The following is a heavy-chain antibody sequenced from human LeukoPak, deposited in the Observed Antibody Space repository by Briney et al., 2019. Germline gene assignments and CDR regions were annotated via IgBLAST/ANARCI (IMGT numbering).Heavy chain of an antibody. Sequence: GGSLRLSCAASGFSFSSYAMSWVRQAPGKGLEWVSSISNSGDTTDYAEPVKGRFTISRDNAKNILYLQMNSLRVEDTAVYYCASLLEGWGQGTLVTVSS. D-gene: IGHD2/OR15-2a*01. CDR3: ASLLEG. CDR2: ISNSGDTT. CDR1: GFSFSSYA. V-gene: IGHV3-23*01. J-gene: IGHJ4*02.